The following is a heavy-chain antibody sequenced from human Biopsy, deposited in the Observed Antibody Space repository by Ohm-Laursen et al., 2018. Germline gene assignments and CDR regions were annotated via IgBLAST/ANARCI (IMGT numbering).Heavy chain of an antibody. J-gene: IGHJ1*01. CDR1: GGTFSNYG. Sequence: SVKVSCKAPGGTFSNYGVNWVRQAPGQGLEWLGGNIPNLGTGNYAQKFQDRVTFAADTSTSTAPMELRSLRSYDTAVYYCATKLTGYFHHWGQGTLVIVSS. V-gene: IGHV1-69*06. CDR3: ATKLTGYFHH. D-gene: IGHD3-9*01. CDR2: NIPNLGTG.